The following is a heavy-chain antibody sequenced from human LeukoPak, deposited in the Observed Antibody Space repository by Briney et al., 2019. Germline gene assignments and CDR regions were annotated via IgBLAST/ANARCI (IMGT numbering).Heavy chain of an antibody. V-gene: IGHV1-2*02. D-gene: IGHD4-23*01. J-gene: IGHJ4*02. CDR2: INPNSGGT. Sequence: ASVKVSCKASGYTFTSYYMHWVRQAPGQGLEWMGWINPNSGGTNYAQKFQGRVTMTRDTSISTAYMELSRLRSDDTAVYYCARGFLTTGTVVIDFDYWGQGTLVTVSS. CDR3: ARGFLTTGTVVIDFDY. CDR1: GYTFTSYY.